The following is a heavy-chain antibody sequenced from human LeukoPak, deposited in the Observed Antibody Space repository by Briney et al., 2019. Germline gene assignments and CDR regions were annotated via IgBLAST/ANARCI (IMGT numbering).Heavy chain of an antibody. CDR3: AKDWSYDSSGYYLDY. J-gene: IGHJ4*02. V-gene: IGHV3-21*01. CDR1: GFTFSSYS. CDR2: ISSSSSYI. Sequence: PGGSLRLSCAASGFTFSSYSMNWVRQAPGKGLEWVSSISSSSSYIYYADSVKGRFTISRDNAKNSLYLQMNSLRAEDTAVYYCAKDWSYDSSGYYLDYWGQGTLVTVSS. D-gene: IGHD3-22*01.